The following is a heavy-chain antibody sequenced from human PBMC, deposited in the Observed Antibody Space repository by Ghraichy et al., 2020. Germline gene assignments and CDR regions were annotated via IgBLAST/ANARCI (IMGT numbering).Heavy chain of an antibody. Sequence: SQTLSLTCTVSGGSISSYYWSWIRQPPGKGLEWIGYIYYSGSTNYNPSLKSRVTISVDTSKNQFSLKLSSVTAADTAVYYCARGNPGDYDFWSGYYYFDYWGQGTLVTVSS. V-gene: IGHV4-59*01. J-gene: IGHJ4*02. D-gene: IGHD3-3*01. CDR3: ARGNPGDYDFWSGYYYFDY. CDR1: GGSISSYY. CDR2: IYYSGST.